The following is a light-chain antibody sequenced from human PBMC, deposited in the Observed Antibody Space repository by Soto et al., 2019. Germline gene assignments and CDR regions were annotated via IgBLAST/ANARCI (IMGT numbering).Light chain of an antibody. J-gene: IGKJ5*01. Sequence: EIVLTQSPATLSLSPGERATLSCRASQSVTNYLAWYQQKAGQAPRLLIYETIHRATGIPARFSGSVSGTDFTLTISSLEPEDFAVYYCQHRSHWLITFGQGTRLEIK. V-gene: IGKV3-11*01. CDR2: ETI. CDR1: QSVTNY. CDR3: QHRSHWLIT.